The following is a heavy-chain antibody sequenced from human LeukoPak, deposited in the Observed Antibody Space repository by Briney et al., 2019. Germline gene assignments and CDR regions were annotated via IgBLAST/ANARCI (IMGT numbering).Heavy chain of an antibody. J-gene: IGHJ4*02. D-gene: IGHD6-19*01. CDR1: GFTFSSYS. CDR3: ARGAVAGYFDY. CDR2: ISSSSTYI. Sequence: PGGSLRLSCAASGFTFSSYSMNRVRQAPGKGLEWVSSISSSSTYIYYADSVKGRFTISRDNAKNSLYLQMNSLRAEDTAVYYCARGAVAGYFDYWGQGTLVTVSS. V-gene: IGHV3-21*01.